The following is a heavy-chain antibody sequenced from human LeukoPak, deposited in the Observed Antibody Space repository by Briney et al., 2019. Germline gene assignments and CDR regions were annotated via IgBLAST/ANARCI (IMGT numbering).Heavy chain of an antibody. CDR2: IIPIFGTA. Sequence: SVKVSCKASGYTFTGYYMHWVRQAPGQGLEWMGGIIPIFGTANYAQKFQGRVTITADESTSTAYMELSSLRSEDTAVYYCARGRNRIGYCSRTSCYTPDDYSGQGTLVTVSS. CDR1: GYTFTGYY. J-gene: IGHJ4*02. D-gene: IGHD2-2*02. V-gene: IGHV1-69*13. CDR3: ARGRNRIGYCSRTSCYTPDDY.